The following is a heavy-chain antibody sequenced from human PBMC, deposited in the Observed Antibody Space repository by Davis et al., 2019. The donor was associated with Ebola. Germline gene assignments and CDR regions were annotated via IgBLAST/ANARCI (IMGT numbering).Heavy chain of an antibody. CDR1: GVAISDHY. CDR2: IDYRGRS. V-gene: IGHV4-59*11. J-gene: IGHJ4*02. Sequence: PSETLSLTCTVSGVAISDHYWSCIRQSPGKGLEWIGYIDYRGRSTYKPSLRSRITMSVDTSKNRFSLKLKSITAADTAVYYCARGGSPAMFKGVDEWGQGTLVTVAS. D-gene: IGHD2-2*01. CDR3: ARGGSPAMFKGVDE.